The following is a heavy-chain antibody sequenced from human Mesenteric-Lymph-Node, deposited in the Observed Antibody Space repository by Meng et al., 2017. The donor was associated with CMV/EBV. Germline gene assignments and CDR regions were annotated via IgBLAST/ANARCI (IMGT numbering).Heavy chain of an antibody. CDR1: GYTFTSYY. V-gene: IGHV1-46*01. D-gene: IGHD1-26*01. J-gene: IGHJ4*02. CDR3: ARVSGGWEILHFDY. CDR2: INPSGGST. Sequence: ASVKVSCKASGYTFTSYYMHWVRQAPGQGLEWMGIINPSGGSTSYAQKFQGRVTMTRDTSTNTVYVELRSLTSEDTAVYYCARVSGGWEILHFDYWSQGTLVTVSS.